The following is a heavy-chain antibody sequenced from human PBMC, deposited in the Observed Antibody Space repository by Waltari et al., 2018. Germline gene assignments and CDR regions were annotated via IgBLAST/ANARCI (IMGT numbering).Heavy chain of an antibody. V-gene: IGHV3-30*19. CDR2: IAYDGSNK. J-gene: IGHJ4*02. Sequence: QVQLVESGGGVVQPGESLRLSCAASGFNFRTYGIHWVRQAPGKGLEWAAFIAYDGSNKYNADSVQGRFAMSRDNFKNSLYLQMNSLRAEDTAVYYCARDYYGSLAFDYWGQGTLVTVSS. CDR3: ARDYYGSLAFDY. CDR1: GFNFRTYG. D-gene: IGHD3-10*01.